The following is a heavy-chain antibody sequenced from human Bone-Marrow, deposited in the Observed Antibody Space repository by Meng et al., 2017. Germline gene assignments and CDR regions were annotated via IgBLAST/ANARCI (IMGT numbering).Heavy chain of an antibody. V-gene: IGHV4-39*07. CDR1: GGSISSSSYY. CDR2: IYYSGST. Sequence: QRQESGPGLVKPSETLSLPCPVSGGSISSSSYYWGWIRQPPGKGLEWIGSIYYSGSTYYNPSLKSRVTISVDTSKNQFSLKLSSVTAADTAVYYCARIEWLAWYFDLWARGTLVTVSS. CDR3: ARIEWLAWYFDL. D-gene: IGHD5-12*01. J-gene: IGHJ2*01.